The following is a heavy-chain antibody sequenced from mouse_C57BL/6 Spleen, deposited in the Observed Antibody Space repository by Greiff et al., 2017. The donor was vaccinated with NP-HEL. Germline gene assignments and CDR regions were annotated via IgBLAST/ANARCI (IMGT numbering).Heavy chain of an antibody. V-gene: IGHV1-50*01. D-gene: IGHD2-4*01. Sequence: VQLQQPGAELVKPGASVKLSCKASGYTFTSYWMQWVKQRPGQGLEWIGEIDPSASYTNYNQKFKGKATLTVDTSSSTAYMQLSSLTSEDSAVYYCARGGINYYAMDYWGQGTSVTVSS. CDR3: ARGGINYYAMDY. CDR1: GYTFTSYW. CDR2: IDPSASYT. J-gene: IGHJ4*01.